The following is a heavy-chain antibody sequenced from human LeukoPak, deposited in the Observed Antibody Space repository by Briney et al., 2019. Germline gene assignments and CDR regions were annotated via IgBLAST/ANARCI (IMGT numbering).Heavy chain of an antibody. CDR1: GFNFSDHY. Sequence: GGSLRLSCAGSGFNFSDHYMSWMRQAPGKGLEWVSYISNRAYSKYYADSVKGRFTISSDNTKNSLFLHMTNLSAEDTAVYYCARGKRRFDLWGQGTLVTVSS. CDR3: ARGKRRFDL. J-gene: IGHJ5*02. D-gene: IGHD4-23*01. CDR2: ISNRAYSK. V-gene: IGHV3-11*01.